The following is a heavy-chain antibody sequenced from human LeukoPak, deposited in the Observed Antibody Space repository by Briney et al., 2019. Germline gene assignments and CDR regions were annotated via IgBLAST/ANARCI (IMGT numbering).Heavy chain of an antibody. CDR1: CITTSSSC. CDR2: IYSGGST. Sequence: GAPLRLPCAACCITTSSSCMRWLRQPRGGGLEWVSLIYSGGSTYYAHSVKGRFTISRDNSNNTLFLQMNSLRAEDTALYYCVREHYNYYMDVWGKGTTVTVSS. J-gene: IGHJ6*03. CDR3: VREHYNYYMDV. V-gene: IGHV3-53*01.